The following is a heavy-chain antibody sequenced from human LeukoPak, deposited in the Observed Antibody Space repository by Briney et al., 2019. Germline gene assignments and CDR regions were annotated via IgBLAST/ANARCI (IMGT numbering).Heavy chain of an antibody. CDR3: AREMINQYIWFDP. D-gene: IGHD3-22*01. V-gene: IGHV4-31*03. CDR2: IYYSGST. J-gene: IGHJ5*02. CDR1: GGSISSGGYY. Sequence: SQTLSLTCTVSGGSISSGGYYWSWIRQHPGKGLEWIGYIYYSGSTYYNPSLKSRVTISVGTSKNQFSLKLSSVTAADTAVYYCAREMINQYIWFDPWGQGTLVTVSS.